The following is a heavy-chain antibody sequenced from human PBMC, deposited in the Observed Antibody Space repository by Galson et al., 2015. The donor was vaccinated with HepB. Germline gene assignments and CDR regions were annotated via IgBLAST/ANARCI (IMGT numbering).Heavy chain of an antibody. CDR1: GFTFSSYA. J-gene: IGHJ4*02. Sequence: SLRLSCAASGFTFSSYAMSWVRQAPGKGLEWVSAISGSGGSLYYADSVKGRFTISRDNSKNTLYLQMISLRVEDTAVYYCATAFSSSYPDYWGQGTLVTVSS. CDR3: ATAFSSSYPDY. V-gene: IGHV3-23*01. D-gene: IGHD6-13*01. CDR2: ISGSGGSL.